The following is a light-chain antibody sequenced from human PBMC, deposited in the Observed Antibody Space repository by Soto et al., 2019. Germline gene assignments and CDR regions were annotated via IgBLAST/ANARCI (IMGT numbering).Light chain of an antibody. CDR2: ATS. V-gene: IGKV3-20*01. J-gene: IGKJ2*03. CDR3: QQYGNSPPDS. Sequence: EIVLTQSPGSLSLSPGEGATLACRASQSVSTTYLAWYQLKPGQAPRLVIYATSSRAAGVPDRFRGSGYGTEFTLTISSLEPEDVGVYFCQQYGNSPPDSFGQGNKCEIK. CDR1: QSVSTTY.